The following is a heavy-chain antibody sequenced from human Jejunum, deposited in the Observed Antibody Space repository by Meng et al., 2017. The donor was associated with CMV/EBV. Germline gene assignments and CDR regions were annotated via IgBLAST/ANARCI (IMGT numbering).Heavy chain of an antibody. V-gene: IGHV3-74*01. D-gene: IGHD3-16*01. CDR2: INGDGSII. Sequence: LSVGTLEITIWSCWVHWVRPASRKGVGVVSHINGDGSIINYADSVKGRFTISRDDAKNTLYLQMNSLRDEDTAVYFCARGGSTGLAQWGQGTLVTVSS. CDR3: ARGGSTGLAQ. CDR1: EITIWSCW. J-gene: IGHJ4*02.